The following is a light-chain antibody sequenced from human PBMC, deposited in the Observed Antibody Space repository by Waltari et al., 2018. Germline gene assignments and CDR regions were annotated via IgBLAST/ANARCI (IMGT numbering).Light chain of an antibody. CDR2: WAS. Sequence: DIVMTQSPDSLAVSLGERATINCKSSQSVLYSSNNKNYLAWFQQKPVQPPKRLIYWASTRESGVPDRFSGSGSETDFTLTISSLQAEDVAVYFCQQYYTPPWTFGQGTKVEIK. CDR1: QSVLYSSNNKNY. CDR3: QQYYTPPWT. J-gene: IGKJ1*01. V-gene: IGKV4-1*01.